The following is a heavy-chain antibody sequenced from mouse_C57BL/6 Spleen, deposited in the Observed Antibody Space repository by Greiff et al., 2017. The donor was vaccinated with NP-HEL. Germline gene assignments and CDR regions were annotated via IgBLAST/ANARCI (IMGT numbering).Heavy chain of an antibody. D-gene: IGHD1-1*01. CDR1: GYTFTSYW. CDR3: ALTTVVRYFDV. V-gene: IGHV1-61*01. Sequence: QVQLQQPGAELVRPGSSVKLSCKASGYTFTSYWMDWVKQRPGQGLEWIGNIYPSDSETHYNQKFKDKATLTVDKSSSTAYMQLSSLTSEDSAVYYCALTTVVRYFDVWGTGTTVTVSS. J-gene: IGHJ1*03. CDR2: IYPSDSET.